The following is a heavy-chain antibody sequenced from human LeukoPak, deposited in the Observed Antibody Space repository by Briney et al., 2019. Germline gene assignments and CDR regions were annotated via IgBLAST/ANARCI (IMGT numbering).Heavy chain of an antibody. J-gene: IGHJ5*02. CDR3: AKGDNYYDSGNNWFDP. CDR1: GFTFSSYA. Sequence: PGGSLRLSCAASGFTFSSYAMHWVRQAPGTGLEWVSSVSTGSNYIYYADSVKGRFTISRDNSKNTLYLQMNSLRAEDTAVYYCAKGDNYYDSGNNWFDPWGQGTLVTVSS. V-gene: IGHV3-21*04. CDR2: VSTGSNYI. D-gene: IGHD3-22*01.